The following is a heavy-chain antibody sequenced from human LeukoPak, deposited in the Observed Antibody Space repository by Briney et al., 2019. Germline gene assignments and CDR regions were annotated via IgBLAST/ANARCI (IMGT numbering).Heavy chain of an antibody. J-gene: IGHJ1*01. CDR1: GFTFSSYW. D-gene: IGHD2-21*01. CDR2: ISGSGGST. V-gene: IGHV3-23*01. CDR3: AKVWHLAVVIATHHKYFQH. Sequence: PGGSLRLSCAASGFTFSSYWMHWVRQAPGKGLVWVSAISGSGGSTYYADSVKGRFTISRDNSKNTLYLQMNSLRAEDTAVYYCAKVWHLAVVIATHHKYFQHWGQGTLVTVSS.